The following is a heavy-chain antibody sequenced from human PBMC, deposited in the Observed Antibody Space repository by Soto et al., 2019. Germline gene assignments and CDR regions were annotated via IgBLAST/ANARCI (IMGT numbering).Heavy chain of an antibody. Sequence: SETLSLTCAVYGGSFSGYYWSWIRQPPGKGLEWIGEINHSGSTNYNPSLKSRVTISVDTSKNQFSLKLSSVTAADTAVYYCAGFLAPLSSSGSMGFDYWGQGTLVTVSS. V-gene: IGHV4-34*01. CDR1: GGSFSGYY. CDR2: INHSGST. CDR3: AGFLAPLSSSGSMGFDY. D-gene: IGHD3-16*01. J-gene: IGHJ4*02.